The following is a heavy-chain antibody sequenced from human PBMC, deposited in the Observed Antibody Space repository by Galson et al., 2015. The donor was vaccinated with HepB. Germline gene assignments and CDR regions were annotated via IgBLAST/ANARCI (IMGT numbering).Heavy chain of an antibody. CDR2: INHSGST. CDR3: ARGRRLREISSSSFPLYYFDY. D-gene: IGHD6-13*01. CDR1: GGSFSGYY. Sequence: SLTCAVYGGSFSGYYWSWIRQPPGKGLEWIGEINHSGSTNYNPSLKSRVTISVDTSKNQFSLKLSSVTAADTAVYYCARGRRLREISSSSFPLYYFDYWGQGTLVTVSS. J-gene: IGHJ4*02. V-gene: IGHV4-34*01.